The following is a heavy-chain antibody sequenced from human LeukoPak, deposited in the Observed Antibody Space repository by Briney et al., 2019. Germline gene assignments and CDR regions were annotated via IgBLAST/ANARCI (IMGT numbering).Heavy chain of an antibody. CDR2: ISYDGSK. CDR3: AKDLGYSNGHALGY. CDR1: GFTFSSYN. D-gene: IGHD5-18*01. J-gene: IGHJ4*02. V-gene: IGHV3-30*18. Sequence: GGSLRLSCAASGFTFSSYNMHWVRQAPGKGLEWVALISYDGSKYYADAVKGRFSISRDNSKNTLYLQMNSLRAEDTAVYYCAKDLGYSNGHALGYWGQGTLVTVSS.